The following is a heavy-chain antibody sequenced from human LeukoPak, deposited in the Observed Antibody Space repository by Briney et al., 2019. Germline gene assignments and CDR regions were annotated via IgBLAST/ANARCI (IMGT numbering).Heavy chain of an antibody. V-gene: IGHV4-34*01. Sequence: SATLSLNCAVYGPSFSGYYWGWIRQPPGNGLEWIRVINHSGSTNYSASLKSRVTISVDTSKNQCSLKLSSVTAADTAVYYGARDSIVLMAHGIPDVDVHGMDVWGQGTTVTVSS. CDR1: GPSFSGYY. CDR3: ARDSIVLMAHGIPDVDVHGMDV. CDR2: INHSGST. D-gene: IGHD2-8*01. J-gene: IGHJ6*02.